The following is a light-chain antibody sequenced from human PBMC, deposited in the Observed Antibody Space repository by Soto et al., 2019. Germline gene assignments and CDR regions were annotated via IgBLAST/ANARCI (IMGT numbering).Light chain of an antibody. J-gene: IGKJ3*01. Sequence: MPKSPSSVSASVGDRVTITCRAIQGISSWLAWYQQNPGQAPRLLIHGASSRATGIPDRFSGSGSGTDFILTISSLEPEHFAVFDCQHYHNKPTSVTFGPGTKVDI. V-gene: IGKV3D-15*01. CDR3: QHYHNKPTSVT. CDR1: QGISSW. CDR2: GAS.